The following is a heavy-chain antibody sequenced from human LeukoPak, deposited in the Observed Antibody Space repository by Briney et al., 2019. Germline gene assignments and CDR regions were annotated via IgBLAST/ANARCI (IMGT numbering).Heavy chain of an antibody. D-gene: IGHD6-13*01. CDR2: IIPIFGTA. CDR3: ANTIAAAGQGDDDY. Sequence: SVKVSCKASGGTFSSYAISWVRQAPGQGLEWMGGIIPIFGTANYAQKFQGRVTITADKSTSTAYMELSSLRSEDTAVYYCANTIAAAGQGDDDYWGQGTLVTVSS. CDR1: GGTFSSYA. V-gene: IGHV1-69*06. J-gene: IGHJ4*02.